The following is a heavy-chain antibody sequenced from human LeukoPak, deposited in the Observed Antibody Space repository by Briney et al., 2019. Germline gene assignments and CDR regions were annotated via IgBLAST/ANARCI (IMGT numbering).Heavy chain of an antibody. J-gene: IGHJ4*02. Sequence: GGSLRLSCVDSGFTFSTYAMSWVRQAPGKGLEWVSAISGSGDSTHYADSVKGRFTISRDNSKNTLYLQMNSLRVEDTAVYYCATKGYTSGWYGNWGQGTLVTVSS. D-gene: IGHD6-19*01. CDR3: ATKGYTSGWYGN. CDR2: ISGSGDST. CDR1: GFTFSTYA. V-gene: IGHV3-23*01.